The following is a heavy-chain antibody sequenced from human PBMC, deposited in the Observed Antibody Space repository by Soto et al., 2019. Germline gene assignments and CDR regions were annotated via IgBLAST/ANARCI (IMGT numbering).Heavy chain of an antibody. D-gene: IGHD3-10*01. CDR1: GFTFDGYT. Sequence: EVQLVESGGVVVQPGGSLRLSCAASGFTFDGYTMHWVRQAPGKGLEWVSLISWDGGSTYYADSVKGRFTISRDNSKNSLYLQMNSLRTEDTALYYCAKDPSSLLSGYYGMDVWGQGTTVTVSS. CDR3: AKDPSSLLSGYYGMDV. V-gene: IGHV3-43*01. CDR2: ISWDGGST. J-gene: IGHJ6*02.